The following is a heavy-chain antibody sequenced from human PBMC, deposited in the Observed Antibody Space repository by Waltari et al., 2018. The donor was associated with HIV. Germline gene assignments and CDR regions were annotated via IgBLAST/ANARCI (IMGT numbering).Heavy chain of an antibody. D-gene: IGHD2-21*02. Sequence: QITLKESGPTLVKPTQTLTLTCTFSGFSLRTNGVAVGWVRQPPGKALEWLALTYWDADERYNPSLKSRLTITEDTSKNRVGLTMTNMDPVDTGTYYCAHSLRGGDSGISKYYFDYWGQGILVTVSS. CDR3: AHSLRGGDSGISKYYFDY. V-gene: IGHV2-5*02. CDR2: TYWDADE. CDR1: GFSLRTNGVA. J-gene: IGHJ4*02.